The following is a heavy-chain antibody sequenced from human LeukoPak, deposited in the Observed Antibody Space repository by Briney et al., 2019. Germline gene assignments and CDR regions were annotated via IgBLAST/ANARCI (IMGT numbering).Heavy chain of an antibody. Sequence: HPGGSLRLSCAASGFTFSSYAMHWVRQGPGKGLEWVAVISYDGSRKHYADSVKGRFTISRDISKNTLSLQMNSLTAEDPAVYCVGRDRHSRSVYGYFDYWGQGALVTVSS. CDR3: GRDRHSRSVYGYFDY. D-gene: IGHD1-26*01. J-gene: IGHJ4*02. CDR2: ISYDGSRK. CDR1: GFTFSSYA. V-gene: IGHV3-30*04.